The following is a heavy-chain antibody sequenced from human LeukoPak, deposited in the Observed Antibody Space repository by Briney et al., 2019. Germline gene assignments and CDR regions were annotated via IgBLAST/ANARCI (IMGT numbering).Heavy chain of an antibody. V-gene: IGHV3-23*01. Sequence: GGSLRLSCAASGFPFSMYGMGWIRQAAGKGLEWVSAISGSGGNTYCADSVKGRFTISRDNSKNKLYLQMNSLRVEDTAVYYCVKWYGSDTYYEYWGQGTLVTVSS. J-gene: IGHJ4*02. CDR3: VKWYGSDTYYEY. D-gene: IGHD3-10*01. CDR1: GFPFSMYG. CDR2: ISGSGGNT.